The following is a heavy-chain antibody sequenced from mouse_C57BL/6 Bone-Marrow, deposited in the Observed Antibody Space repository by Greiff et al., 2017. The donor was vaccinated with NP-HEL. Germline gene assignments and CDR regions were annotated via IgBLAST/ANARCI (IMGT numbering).Heavy chain of an antibody. CDR3: ARGDYYSNFAWFAY. D-gene: IGHD2-5*01. V-gene: IGHV7-3*01. J-gene: IGHJ3*01. Sequence: DVHLVESGGGLVQPGGSLCLSCAASGFTFTDYYMSWVRQPPGKALEWLGFIRNKANGYTTEYSASVKGRFTISRDNSQSILYLQMNALRAEDSATYYCARGDYYSNFAWFAYWGQGTLVTVSA. CDR1: GFTFTDYY. CDR2: IRNKANGYTT.